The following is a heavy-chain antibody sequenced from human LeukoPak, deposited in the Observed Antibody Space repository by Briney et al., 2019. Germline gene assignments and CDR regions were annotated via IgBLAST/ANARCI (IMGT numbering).Heavy chain of an antibody. CDR3: ARGDHYERSGDFLDY. V-gene: IGHV3-33*08. CDR2: IWYDGGNK. Sequence: GGSLRLSCAASGFAFSGSWMHWVRQAPGKGLEWVAVIWYDGGNKYYRDSVKGRFTISRDNSKNTLYLQMNSLRAEDTAVYFCARGDHYERSGDFLDYWGQGTLVTVSS. J-gene: IGHJ4*02. CDR1: GFAFSGSW. D-gene: IGHD3-22*01.